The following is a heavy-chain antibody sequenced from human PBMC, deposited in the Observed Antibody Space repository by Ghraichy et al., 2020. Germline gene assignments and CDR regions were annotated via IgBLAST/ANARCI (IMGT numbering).Heavy chain of an antibody. CDR3: ARELVGATSSGALDI. J-gene: IGHJ3*02. CDR2: INAYNGNT. V-gene: IGHV1-18*01. D-gene: IGHD1-26*01. CDR1: GYTFTGYG. Sequence: ASVKVSCKASGYTFTGYGISWVRQAPGQGLEWMGWINAYNGNTNYAQKLQGRVTMTTDTSTSTAYMELRSLRSDDTAVYYCARELVGATSSGALDIWGQGTKVTVSS.